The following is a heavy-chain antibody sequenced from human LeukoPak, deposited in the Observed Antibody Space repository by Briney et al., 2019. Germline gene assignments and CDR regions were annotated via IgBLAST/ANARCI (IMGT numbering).Heavy chain of an antibody. CDR1: GGSISSYY. Sequence: SETLSPTCTVSGGSISSYYWSWVRQPPGKGLEWIGYIYYSGSTNYNPSLRSRVTISVDTSKNQFSLKLSSVTAADTAVYYCARGDSSGYSPLIDYWGQGTLVTVSS. J-gene: IGHJ4*02. CDR3: ARGDSSGYSPLIDY. D-gene: IGHD3-22*01. CDR2: IYYSGST. V-gene: IGHV4-59*01.